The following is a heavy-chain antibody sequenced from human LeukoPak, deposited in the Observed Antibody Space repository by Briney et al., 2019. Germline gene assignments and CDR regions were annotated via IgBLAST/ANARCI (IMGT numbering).Heavy chain of an antibody. D-gene: IGHD4-17*01. CDR2: INPNSGGT. V-gene: IGHV1-2*06. CDR1: GYTFTGYY. Sequence: GASVKVSCKASGYTFTGYYMHWLRQAPGQGLEWMGRINPNSGGTNYAQKFQGRVTMTRDTSISTAYMELSRLRSDDTALYYCASLAVTRYDAFDIWGQGKMVTVSS. J-gene: IGHJ3*02. CDR3: ASLAVTRYDAFDI.